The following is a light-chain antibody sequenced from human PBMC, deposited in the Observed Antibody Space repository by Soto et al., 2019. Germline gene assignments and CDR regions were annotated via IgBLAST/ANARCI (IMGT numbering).Light chain of an antibody. V-gene: IGLV1-40*01. CDR1: SSNIGAGYD. CDR3: QSCDDSLSCSV. CDR2: GNT. Sequence: QAVVTQPPSVSGAPGQRVTISCTGSSSNIGAGYDVHWYQQLPGTAPKLLIYGNTNRLSGVPDRFSGSKSDTSASLAITCLQAEDEADYYCQSCDDSLSCSVFGGGTKLTVL. J-gene: IGLJ3*02.